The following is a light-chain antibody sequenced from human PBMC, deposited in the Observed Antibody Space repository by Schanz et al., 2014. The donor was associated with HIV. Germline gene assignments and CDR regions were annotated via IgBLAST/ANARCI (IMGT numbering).Light chain of an antibody. V-gene: IGKV3-20*01. CDR2: GAY. CDR1: QSVSSTY. J-gene: IGKJ5*01. CDR3: QQYGSSIT. Sequence: IVLTQSPGTLSLSPGERATLSCRASQSVSSTYIAWYQQKPGQAPRILIYGAYNRATGIPDRFSGSGSGTDFTLTISRLEPEDFAVYYCQQYGSSITFGQGTRLEIK.